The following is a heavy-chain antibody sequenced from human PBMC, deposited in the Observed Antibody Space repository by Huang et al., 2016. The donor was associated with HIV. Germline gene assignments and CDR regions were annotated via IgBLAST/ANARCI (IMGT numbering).Heavy chain of an antibody. V-gene: IGHV3-7*01. Sequence: EVQLVESGGGLVQPGGSLRLSCTASGFTFSNFWMSWVRQTPGKGLEWVATIKHDGTDRYYVDSVEGRFTISRDNAQNSVYLQMKTLRAEDTAVYYCARARDFFDTTDYYPAACDIWGRGTMVTVSS. J-gene: IGHJ3*02. CDR3: ARARDFFDTTDYYPAACDI. D-gene: IGHD3-22*01. CDR1: GFTFSNFW. CDR2: IKHDGTDR.